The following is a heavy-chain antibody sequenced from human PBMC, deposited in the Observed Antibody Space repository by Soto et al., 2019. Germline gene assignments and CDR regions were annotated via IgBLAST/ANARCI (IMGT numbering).Heavy chain of an antibody. D-gene: IGHD3-16*01. CDR2: ISAFNGNT. V-gene: IGHV1-18*01. CDR3: ARSYYLADAFDV. J-gene: IGHJ3*01. CDR1: GCRFSDYG. Sequence: ASVKVSCKASGCRFSDYGFNWLRQAPGQGLEWMGWISAFNGNTETAQGLQDRVTMTTDSSTTTAHMDLTNLTTADTAIYYCARSYYLADAFDVWCQGTMVTVSS.